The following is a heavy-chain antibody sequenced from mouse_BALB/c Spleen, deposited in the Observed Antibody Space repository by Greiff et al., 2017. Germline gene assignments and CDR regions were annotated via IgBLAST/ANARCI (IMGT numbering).Heavy chain of an antibody. CDR1: GFTFSSYG. J-gene: IGHJ2*01. CDR2: ISSGGSYT. D-gene: IGHD1-2*01. V-gene: IGHV5-6*01. CDR3: ASLTTASYFDY. Sequence: EVKVVESGGDLVKPGGSLKLSCAASGFTFSSYGMSWVRQTPDKRLEWVATISSGGSYTYYPDSVKGRFTISRDNAKNTLYLQMSSLKSEDTAMYYCASLTTASYFDYWGQGTTLTVSS.